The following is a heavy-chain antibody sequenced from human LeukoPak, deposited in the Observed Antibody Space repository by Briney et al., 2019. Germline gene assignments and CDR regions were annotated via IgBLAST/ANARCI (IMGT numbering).Heavy chain of an antibody. J-gene: IGHJ4*02. V-gene: IGHV3-20*04. CDR2: INWNGGST. CDR1: GFTFDDYG. CDR3: ARASRSRYYYFDY. D-gene: IGHD3-10*01. Sequence: GGSLRLSXAASGFTFDDYGMSWVGQTPGKGLEWLSGINWNGGSTCYADSVKGRFTISRDNAKNSLYLQMNSLRAEDTALYYCARASRSRYYYFDYWGQGTLVTVSS.